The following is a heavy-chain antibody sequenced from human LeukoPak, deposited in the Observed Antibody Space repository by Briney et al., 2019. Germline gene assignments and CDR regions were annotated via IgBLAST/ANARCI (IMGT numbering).Heavy chain of an antibody. CDR1: RFRFSEYG. CDR3: ARVGYSGYEPFDY. CDR2: IRYDGSDQ. J-gene: IGHJ4*02. Sequence: GGSLRLSCAASRFRFSEYGMHWVRQAPGKRLEWVAFIRYDGSDQYYADSVKGRFTISRDNSKTTLYLQMDSLSAEDTAVYYCARVGYSGYEPFDYWGQGTLVTVSS. V-gene: IGHV3-30*02. D-gene: IGHD5-12*01.